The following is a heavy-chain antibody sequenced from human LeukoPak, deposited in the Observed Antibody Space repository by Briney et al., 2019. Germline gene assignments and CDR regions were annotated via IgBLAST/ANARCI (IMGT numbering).Heavy chain of an antibody. V-gene: IGHV3-11*04. CDR2: ISSSGSTI. J-gene: IGHJ4*02. D-gene: IGHD3-22*01. CDR3: ARDTYYYDSSGYYYIDY. Sequence: GGSLRLSCAASGFTFSDYYMSWIRQAPGKGLEWVSYISSSGSTIYYADSVKGRFTISRDSAKNSLYLQMNSLRAEDTAVYYCARDTYYYDSSGYYYIDYWGQGTLVTVSS. CDR1: GFTFSDYY.